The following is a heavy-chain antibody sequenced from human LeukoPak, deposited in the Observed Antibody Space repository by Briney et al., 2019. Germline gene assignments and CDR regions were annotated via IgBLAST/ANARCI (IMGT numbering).Heavy chain of an antibody. Sequence: PSETLSLTCTVSGGSTSSYYWSWIRQPPGKRLEWIGYIYYSGSTNYNPSLKSRVTISVDTSKNQFSLKLSSVTAADTAVYYCARDSAASGDYDSSFAFDIWGQGTMVTVSS. D-gene: IGHD3-22*01. CDR3: ARDSAASGDYDSSFAFDI. J-gene: IGHJ3*02. V-gene: IGHV4-59*01. CDR1: GGSTSSYY. CDR2: IYYSGST.